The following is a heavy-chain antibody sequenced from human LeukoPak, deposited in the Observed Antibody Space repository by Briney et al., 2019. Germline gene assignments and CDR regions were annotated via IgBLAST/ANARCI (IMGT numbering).Heavy chain of an antibody. CDR2: IYYSGST. D-gene: IGHD2-8*01. J-gene: IGHJ4*02. V-gene: IGHV4-39*01. CDR3: ARYDRSRDYFDC. CDR1: SGSISSSSYY. Sequence: SETLSLTCTVSSGSISSSSYYWGWIRQPPGKGLEWIGSIYYSGSTYYNPSLKSRVTISVDTSKNQFSLKLGSVTAADTAVYYCARYDRSRDYFDCWGQGTLLTVSS.